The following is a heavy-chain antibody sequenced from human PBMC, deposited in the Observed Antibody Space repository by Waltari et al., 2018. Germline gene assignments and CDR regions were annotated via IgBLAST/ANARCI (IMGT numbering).Heavy chain of an antibody. CDR3: TTNPPGY. J-gene: IGHJ4*02. Sequence: EVQLVESGGGLVQSGGSLRLSCADSGGDYWMDWVRQAPGMGLMWVSRVKSDGTRPTYADSVKGRFTVSRASANNVLYLQMNSLRAEDTAVYYCTTNPPGYWGQGTLVTVSS. V-gene: IGHV3-74*01. CDR2: VKSDGTRP. CDR1: GGDYW.